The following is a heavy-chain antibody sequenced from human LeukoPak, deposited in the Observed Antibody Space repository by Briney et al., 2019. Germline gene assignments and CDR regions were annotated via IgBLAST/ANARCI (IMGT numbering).Heavy chain of an antibody. D-gene: IGHD4-17*01. J-gene: IGHJ6*02. CDR2: IYYSGST. V-gene: IGHV4-31*03. Sequence: PSETLSLTCTVSGGSISSGGYYWRWIRQHPGKGLEWIGYIYYSGSTYYNPSLKSRVTISVDTSKNQFSLKLSSVTAADTAVYYCARVSAVTTHRYYYGMDVWGQGTTVTVSS. CDR1: GGSISSGGYY. CDR3: ARVSAVTTHRYYYGMDV.